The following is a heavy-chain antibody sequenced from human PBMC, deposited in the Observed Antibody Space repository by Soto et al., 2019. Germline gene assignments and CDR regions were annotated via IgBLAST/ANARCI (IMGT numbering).Heavy chain of an antibody. V-gene: IGHV3-21*01. CDR1: GFTFDSFD. Sequence: PGGSLRLSCAASGFTFDSFDMNWVRQAPGRGLEWVSSISSSSYTKYADSVKGRFTISRDSAQNSLHLQMNDLRVEDTAVYYCARDRPPITIFGAVTDPNRFDPWGQGTLVTVSS. D-gene: IGHD3-3*01. CDR2: ISSSSYT. J-gene: IGHJ5*02. CDR3: ARDRPPITIFGAVTDPNRFDP.